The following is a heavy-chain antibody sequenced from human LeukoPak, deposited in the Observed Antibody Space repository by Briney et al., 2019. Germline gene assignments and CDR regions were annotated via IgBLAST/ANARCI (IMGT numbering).Heavy chain of an antibody. D-gene: IGHD2-15*01. Sequence: ASVKVSCKAAGYTFTSYGISWVRQAPGQGLEWMVWISTYNGNTYYTHKFQGRVTMITDTSTSTAYMELNSMSSDDTAVYYCARESCRGGVCYSVDYWGQGTLVTVSS. CDR1: GYTFTSYG. V-gene: IGHV1-18*01. J-gene: IGHJ4*02. CDR2: ISTYNGNT. CDR3: ARESCRGGVCYSVDY.